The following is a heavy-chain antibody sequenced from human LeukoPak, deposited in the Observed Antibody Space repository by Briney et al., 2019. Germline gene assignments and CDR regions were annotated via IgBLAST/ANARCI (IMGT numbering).Heavy chain of an antibody. D-gene: IGHD2-2*01. CDR1: GFTFSNAW. CDR3: AKDTIRNYCTSTSCYVVY. V-gene: IGHV3-23*01. Sequence: GSLRLSCAASGFTFSNAWMSWVRQAPGKGLEWVSAISGSGGSTYYADSVKGRFTISRDNSKSTLYLQMNSLRAEDTAVYYCAKDTIRNYCTSTSCYVVYWGQGALVTVSS. CDR2: ISGSGGST. J-gene: IGHJ4*02.